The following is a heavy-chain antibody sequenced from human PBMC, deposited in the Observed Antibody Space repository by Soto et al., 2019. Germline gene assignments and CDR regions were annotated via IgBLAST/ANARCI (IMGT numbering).Heavy chain of an antibody. Sequence: QVQLQESGPGLVKPSQTLSLTCTVAGGSISSGGDYCSWIRQDAGQVLQWIGYVYYSGSTYYHQSLKDRVTLSVDTSKPQFPLQMSCVTAADTAVYYCAREGYCSGGSCYSRVSLEGLGFDYWGQGTLVTVSS. D-gene: IGHD2-15*01. CDR3: AREGYCSGGSCYSRVSLEGLGFDY. CDR2: VYYSGST. V-gene: IGHV4-31*03. CDR1: GGSISSGGDY. J-gene: IGHJ4*02.